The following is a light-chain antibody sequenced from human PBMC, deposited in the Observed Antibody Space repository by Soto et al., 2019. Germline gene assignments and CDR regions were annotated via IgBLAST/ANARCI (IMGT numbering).Light chain of an antibody. CDR2: EVS. CDR1: SSDVGGYNY. CDR3: SSYTSSSTFG. V-gene: IGLV2-14*01. J-gene: IGLJ1*01. Sequence: QSALTQPASVSGSPGQSITISCTGTSSDVGGYNYVSWYQQHPGKAPKLMIYEVSNRPSGVSNRFSGSKSGNTASLTISGLHAEDEADYYCSSYTSSSTFGFGTGTKLTVL.